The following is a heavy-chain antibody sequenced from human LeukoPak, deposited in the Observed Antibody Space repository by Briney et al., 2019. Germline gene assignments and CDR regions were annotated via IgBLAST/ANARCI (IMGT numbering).Heavy chain of an antibody. Sequence: ASVKVSCKASGYTFTRYAINWLRPAPGQGLEWMGWINMYTANPAYAQGFTERLVFSLDTSVTTAYLQISNLKTEDTAVYYCARHDNDDDFDYWGQGTLVTVSS. CDR1: GYTFTRYA. J-gene: IGHJ4*02. V-gene: IGHV7-4-1*02. D-gene: IGHD3-16*01. CDR3: ARHDNDDDFDY. CDR2: INMYTANP.